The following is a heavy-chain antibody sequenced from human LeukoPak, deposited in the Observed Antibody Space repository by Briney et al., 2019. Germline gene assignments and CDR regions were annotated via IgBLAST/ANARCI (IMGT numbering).Heavy chain of an antibody. Sequence: LPGGPLSLPGEASGFPFSGYPVSGVARAPGKGRKGVSGISGSGGSTYSADSVKDRFSISRDYSKNTVNLQINSLRAEDTAVYYCARERRYCSGDNCYSGLDYWGQGTQVTVSS. V-gene: IGHV3-23*01. CDR3: ARERRYCSGDNCYSGLDY. D-gene: IGHD2-15*01. CDR1: GFPFSGYP. J-gene: IGHJ4*02. CDR2: ISGSGGST.